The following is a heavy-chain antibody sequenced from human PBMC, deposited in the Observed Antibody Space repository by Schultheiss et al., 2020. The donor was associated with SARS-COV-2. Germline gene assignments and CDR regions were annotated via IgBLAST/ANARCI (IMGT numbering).Heavy chain of an antibody. V-gene: IGHV4-59*12. CDR1: GGSISSYY. J-gene: IGHJ4*02. Sequence: GSLRLSCTVSGGSISSYYWSWIRQPPGKGLEWIGYIYYSGSTNYNPSLKSRVTISVDTSKNQFSLKLSSVTAADTAVYYCARDRHIVVVPAATFDYWGQGTLVTVSS. CDR3: ARDRHIVVVPAATFDY. D-gene: IGHD2-2*01. CDR2: IYYSGST.